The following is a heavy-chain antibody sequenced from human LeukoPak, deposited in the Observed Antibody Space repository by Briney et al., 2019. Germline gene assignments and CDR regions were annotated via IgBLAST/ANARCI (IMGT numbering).Heavy chain of an antibody. CDR1: GYTFTDDY. J-gene: IGHJ4*02. CDR3: ARDYYDSSGYYY. Sequence: ASVKVSCKASGYTFTDDYVHWVRQAPGQGLEWMGWINPNSGVTNYAQKFQGRVTMTRDMSISTAYMELSRLRSEDTAVYYCARDYYDSSGYYYWGQGTLVTVSS. CDR2: INPNSGVT. D-gene: IGHD3-22*01. V-gene: IGHV1-2*02.